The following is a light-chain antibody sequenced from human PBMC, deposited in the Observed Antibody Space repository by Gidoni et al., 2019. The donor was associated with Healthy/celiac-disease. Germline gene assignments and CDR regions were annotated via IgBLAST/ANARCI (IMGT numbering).Light chain of an antibody. CDR2: WAS. J-gene: IGKJ1*01. CDR1: QSVLYSSNNKNY. Sequence: DIVMTQSPDSLAVSLGERATINCKSSQSVLYSSNNKNYLAWYQLQPGQPPKLLIYWASTRESGVPDRFSGSGSGTDFTLTISSLQAEDVAVYYCQQYYSTPWTFGQXTKVEIK. V-gene: IGKV4-1*01. CDR3: QQYYSTPWT.